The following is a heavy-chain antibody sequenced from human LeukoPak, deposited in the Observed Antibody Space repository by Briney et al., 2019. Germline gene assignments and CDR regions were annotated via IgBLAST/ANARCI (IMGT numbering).Heavy chain of an antibody. J-gene: IGHJ4*02. V-gene: IGHV4-34*01. CDR1: GGSFSVYY. D-gene: IGHD3-3*01. CDR2: INHSGST. Sequence: PSETRSLTCAVYGGSFSVYYWSWIRQPPGRGLEWIGEINHSGSTNYNPSLKSRVTISVDTSKNQFSLKLSSVTAADTAVYYCARESRSGRVVIIYFDYWGQGTLVTVSS. CDR3: ARESRSGRVVIIYFDY.